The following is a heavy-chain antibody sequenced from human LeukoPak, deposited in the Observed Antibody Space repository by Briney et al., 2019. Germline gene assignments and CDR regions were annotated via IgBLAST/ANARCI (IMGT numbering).Heavy chain of an antibody. V-gene: IGHV3-53*01. CDR2: IYSGGST. CDR3: AREPGTDYRKYYFDY. J-gene: IGHJ4*02. Sequence: GGSLRLSCAASGFTFSNYAMSWVRQAPGKGLEWVSVIYSGGSTYYADSVKGRFTISRDNSKNTLYLQMNSLRAEDTAVYYCAREPGTDYRKYYFDYWGQGTLVTVSS. D-gene: IGHD3/OR15-3a*01. CDR1: GFTFSNYA.